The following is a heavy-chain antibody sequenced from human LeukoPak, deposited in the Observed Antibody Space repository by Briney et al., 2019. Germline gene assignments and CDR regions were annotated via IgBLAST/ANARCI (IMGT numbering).Heavy chain of an antibody. CDR3: ARNYYDTPGRCATHEYFDL. J-gene: IGHJ2*01. CDR2: FYYLGNT. CDR1: GGFMNSYY. V-gene: IGHV4-59*01. Sequence: SETLSLTCTVSGGFMNSYYGRGVRQPPGGGGGWIEYFYYLGNTSYSPSLKGRGSISVDTSKNHFSLNLNSVTAADTAIYYCARNYYDTPGRCATHEYFDLWGRGTLVTVSS. D-gene: IGHD3-22*01.